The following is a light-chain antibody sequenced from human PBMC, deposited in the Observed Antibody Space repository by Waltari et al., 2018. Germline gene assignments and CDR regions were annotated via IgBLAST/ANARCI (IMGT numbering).Light chain of an antibody. CDR3: QKYGSLPAT. Sequence: EIMLTQSPGTLSLSPGERATLSCRASQSISRFLAWYQQKPGQAPRLLIYDASSRATGIPDMCSGSGSGTDFSLTISRLEPEDIAVYYCQKYGSLPATFGQGTKVEIK. J-gene: IGKJ1*01. CDR2: DAS. V-gene: IGKV3-20*01. CDR1: QSISRF.